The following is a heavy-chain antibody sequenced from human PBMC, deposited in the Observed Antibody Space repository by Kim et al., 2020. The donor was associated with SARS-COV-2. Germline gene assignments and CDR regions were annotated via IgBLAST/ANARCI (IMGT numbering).Heavy chain of an antibody. V-gene: IGHV3-33*06. D-gene: IGHD6-13*01. CDR3: ANGDSSLAHV. CDR2: NK. J-gene: IGHJ4*02. Sequence: NKYYADSVKGRFTISRENSKNTLYLQMNSLRAEDPAVYYCANGDSSLAHVWGQGTLVTVSS.